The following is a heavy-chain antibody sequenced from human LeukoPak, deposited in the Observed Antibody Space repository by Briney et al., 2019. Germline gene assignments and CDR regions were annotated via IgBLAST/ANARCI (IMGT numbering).Heavy chain of an antibody. CDR3: ARTNRELLTYYYGMDV. Sequence: SETLSLTCAVYGGSFSGYYWGWIRQPPGEGLGWIGEINHSGSTNYNPSLTSRVTISVDTSKNQFSLKLSSVTAADTAVYYCARTNRELLTYYYGMDVWGQGTTVTVSS. CDR2: INHSGST. D-gene: IGHD1-26*01. V-gene: IGHV4-34*01. CDR1: GGSFSGYY. J-gene: IGHJ6*02.